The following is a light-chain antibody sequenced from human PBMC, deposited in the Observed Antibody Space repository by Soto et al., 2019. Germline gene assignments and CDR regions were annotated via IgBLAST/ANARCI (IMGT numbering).Light chain of an antibody. V-gene: IGKV1-27*01. J-gene: IGKJ4*01. CDR2: SAT. Sequence: DIQLTQSPSSLSASVGDRVTITCRASQGITTYLAWYQQKPGKVPKLLVHSATTLHAGVPSRFSGGGSGTRFTLTISGIQPEDFATYYCQYSSRAPFTFGGGTKVE. CDR1: QGITTY. CDR3: QYSSRAPFT.